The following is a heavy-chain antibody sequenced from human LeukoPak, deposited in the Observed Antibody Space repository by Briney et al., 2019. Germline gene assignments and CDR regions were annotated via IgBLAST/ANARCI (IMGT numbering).Heavy chain of an antibody. Sequence: PSETLSLTCTVSGGSISSYYWSWIRQPPGKGLEWIGYIYYSGSTNYNPSLKSRVTISEDTSKNQFSLKLSSVTAADTAVYYCARLSNYYGSGSYYSPGYYFDYWGQGTLVTVSS. J-gene: IGHJ4*02. D-gene: IGHD3-10*01. CDR1: GGSISSYY. CDR3: ARLSNYYGSGSYYSPGYYFDY. CDR2: IYYSGST. V-gene: IGHV4-59*08.